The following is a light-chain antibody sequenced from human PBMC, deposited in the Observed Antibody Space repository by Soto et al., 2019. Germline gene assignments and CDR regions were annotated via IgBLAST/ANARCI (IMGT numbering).Light chain of an antibody. CDR2: DVS. V-gene: IGLV2-14*01. J-gene: IGLJ2*01. CDR3: SSYTSSSTLLVV. CDR1: SSDVGGYNY. Sequence: QSALTQPASVSGSPGPSITISCTGTSSDVGGYNYVSWYQQHPGKAPKLMIYDVSNRPSGVSNRFSGSKSGNTASLTISGLQAEDEADYYCSSYTSSSTLLVVFGGGTELTVL.